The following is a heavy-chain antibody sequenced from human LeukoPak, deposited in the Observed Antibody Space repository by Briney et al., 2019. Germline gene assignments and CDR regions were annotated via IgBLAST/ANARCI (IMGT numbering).Heavy chain of an antibody. CDR2: IYYSGST. CDR1: GGSISSSSYY. V-gene: IGHV4-39*01. D-gene: IGHD6-13*01. J-gene: IGHJ4*02. CDR3: ASVIAAAGTDYFDY. Sequence: SETLSLTCTVSGGSISSSSYYWGWIRQPPGKGLEWIGSIYYSGSTYYNPSLKSRVTISVDTPKNQFSLKLSSVTAADTAVYYCASVIAAAGTDYFDYWGQGTLVTVSS.